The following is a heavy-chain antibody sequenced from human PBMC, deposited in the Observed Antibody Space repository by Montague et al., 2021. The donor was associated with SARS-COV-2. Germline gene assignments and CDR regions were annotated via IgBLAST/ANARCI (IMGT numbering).Heavy chain of an antibody. CDR1: GGSISSGSYY. D-gene: IGHD6-19*01. CDR3: ARDIAVAGLFDY. CDR2: ISISGST. J-gene: IGHJ4*02. Sequence: TLSLTCTVSGGSISSGSYYWSWIRQPAGKGLEWIGRISISGSTNYNPPLKSRVTISVDTSKNQFSLKLSSVTAPDTAVYYCARDIAVAGLFDYWGQGTLVTVSS. V-gene: IGHV4-61*02.